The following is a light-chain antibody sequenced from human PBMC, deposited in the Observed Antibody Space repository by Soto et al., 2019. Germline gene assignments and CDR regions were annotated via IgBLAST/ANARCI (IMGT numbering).Light chain of an antibody. CDR1: SSDVGGYNY. V-gene: IGLV2-14*01. CDR3: SSYTSSSTEVV. CDR2: DVS. J-gene: IGLJ2*01. Sequence: QSALTQPASVSGSPGQSITISCTGTSSDVGGYNYVSWYQQHPGKAPKLMIYDVSNRPSGVSNRFSGSKSGNTASLTISGLQAEDEADYYCSSYTSSSTEVVFGGGTKRTVL.